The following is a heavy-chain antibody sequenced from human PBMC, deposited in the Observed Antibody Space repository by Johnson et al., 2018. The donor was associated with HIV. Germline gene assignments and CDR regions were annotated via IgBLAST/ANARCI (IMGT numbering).Heavy chain of an antibody. CDR3: AKDDNLGVWYYDACDG. CDR2: ISHDGSHK. V-gene: IGHV3-30*18. D-gene: IGHD6-19*01. CDR1: GFTFSS. J-gene: IGHJ3*01. Sequence: QVQLVESGGGVVQPGRSLRLSCAASGFTFSSMHWDRQAPGKGLEWVAVISHDGSHKYYADSVKGRFTMSRDNSKNTLYLQMKSLRPEDTSIYYCAKDDNLGVWYYDACDGWGQGTVVTVSS.